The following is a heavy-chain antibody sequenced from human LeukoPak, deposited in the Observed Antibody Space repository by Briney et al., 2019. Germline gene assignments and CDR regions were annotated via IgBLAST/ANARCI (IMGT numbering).Heavy chain of an antibody. CDR3: ARDSKYAFDN. J-gene: IGHJ4*02. V-gene: IGHV3-48*01. CDR2: MGIDSGNT. D-gene: IGHD2-2*01. Sequence: GGALRLSGAASGFTFSEYSMNWVRHAPVKGLHWISYMGIDSGNTNYAYSVKGRLTLSGAKAKNSLYLQMNSLRVEATAVYYCARDSKYAFDNWGQGTLVTVSS. CDR1: GFTFSEYS.